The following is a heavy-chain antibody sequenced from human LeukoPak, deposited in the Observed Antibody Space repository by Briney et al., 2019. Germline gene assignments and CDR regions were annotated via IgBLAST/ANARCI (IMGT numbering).Heavy chain of an antibody. Sequence: GGSLRLSCAASGFTFSTYWMTWVRQAPGKGLEWVANIKEDGSEKYYVDSVKGRFTISRDNAKNSLYLQMNSLRAEDTAVYYCARALCIWGGDCHYFDYWGQGTLLTVSS. CDR2: IKEDGSEK. J-gene: IGHJ4*02. V-gene: IGHV3-7*01. CDR1: GFTFSTYW. D-gene: IGHD2-21*01. CDR3: ARALCIWGGDCHYFDY.